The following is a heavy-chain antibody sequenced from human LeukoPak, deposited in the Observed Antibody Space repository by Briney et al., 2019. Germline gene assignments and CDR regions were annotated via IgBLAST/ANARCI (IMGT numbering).Heavy chain of an antibody. V-gene: IGHV4-34*01. J-gene: IGHJ6*02. CDR2: INHSGST. CDR3: ARGRAAAGIIYYYGMDV. D-gene: IGHD6-13*01. CDR1: GGSFSGYY. Sequence: SETLSLTCAVYGGSFSGYYWSWIRQPPGKGLEWIGEINHSGSTNYNPSLKSRVTISVDTSKNQFSLKLSSVTAADTAVYYCARGRAAAGIIYYYGMDVWGQGTTVTVSS.